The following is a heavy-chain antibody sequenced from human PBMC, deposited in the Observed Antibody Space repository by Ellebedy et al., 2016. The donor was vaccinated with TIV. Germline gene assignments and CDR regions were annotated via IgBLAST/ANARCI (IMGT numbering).Heavy chain of an antibody. Sequence: PGGSLRLSCAASGFTFSSYGMHWVRQAPGKGLEWVAVISYDGSNKYYADSVKGRVTISRDNSKNTLYLQMNSLRAEDTALYYCARWYGSGTYYLDPWGQGTLVTVSS. CDR1: GFTFSSYG. CDR3: ARWYGSGTYYLDP. D-gene: IGHD3-10*01. V-gene: IGHV3-30*03. CDR2: ISYDGSNK. J-gene: IGHJ5*01.